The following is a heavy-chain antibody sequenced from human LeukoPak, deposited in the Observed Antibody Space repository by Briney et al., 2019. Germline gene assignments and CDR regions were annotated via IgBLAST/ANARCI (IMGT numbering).Heavy chain of an antibody. CDR3: AKGDSYDFWSGYYKENYFDY. D-gene: IGHD3-3*01. V-gene: IGHV3-23*01. Sequence: PGGSLRLSCAASGFTFSSYAMSWVRQAPGKGLEWVSGISGSGDNTYYADSVKGRFTISRDNSKNTLYVQVNSLRAEDTAVYYCAKGDSYDFWSGYYKENYFDYWGQGTLVTVSS. J-gene: IGHJ4*02. CDR1: GFTFSSYA. CDR2: ISGSGDNT.